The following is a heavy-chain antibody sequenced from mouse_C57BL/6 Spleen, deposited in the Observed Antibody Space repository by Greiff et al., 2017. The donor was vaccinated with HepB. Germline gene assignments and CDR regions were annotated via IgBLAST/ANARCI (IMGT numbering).Heavy chain of an antibody. CDR1: GYTFTSYG. V-gene: IGHV1-81*01. D-gene: IGHD1-1*01. J-gene: IGHJ1*03. CDR2: IYPRSGNT. Sequence: QVQLQQSGAELARPGASVKLSCKASGYTFTSYGISWVKQRTGQGLEWIGEIYPRSGNTYYNEKFKGKATLTADKSSSTAYMELRSLTSEDSAVYFCARSPSITTVVEGYWYFDVWGTGTTVTVSS. CDR3: ARSPSITTVVEGYWYFDV.